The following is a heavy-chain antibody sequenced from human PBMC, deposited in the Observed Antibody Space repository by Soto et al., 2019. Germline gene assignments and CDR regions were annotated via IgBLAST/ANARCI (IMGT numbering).Heavy chain of an antibody. J-gene: IGHJ4*02. CDR2: IYYSGST. V-gene: IGHV4-59*12. CDR1: GGFISSNY. Sequence: SETLSLTCTVSGGFISSNYWSWIRQPPGKGLEWIGYIYYSGSTKYSPSLKSRVTISVDTSKNQFSLKLSSVTAADTAVYYCARNIVATIGFDYWGQGTLVTVSS. CDR3: ARNIVATIGFDY. D-gene: IGHD5-12*01.